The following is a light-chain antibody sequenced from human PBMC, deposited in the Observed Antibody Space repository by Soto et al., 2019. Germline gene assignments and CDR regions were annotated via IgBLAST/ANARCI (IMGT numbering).Light chain of an antibody. V-gene: IGKV1-33*01. J-gene: IGKJ2*01. CDR2: DAS. CDR1: QDISNY. CDR3: QQYDNLPLT. Sequence: DIQMTQSPSSLSASVGDRVTITCQASQDISNYLNWYQQKPGKAPKLLIYDASNLETGVPSRFSGSGSGTDXTFTIXSLXPXXXATYYCQQYDNLPLTFGQGTKLEIK.